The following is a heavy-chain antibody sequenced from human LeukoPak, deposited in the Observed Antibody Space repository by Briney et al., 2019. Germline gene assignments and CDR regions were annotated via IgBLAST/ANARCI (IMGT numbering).Heavy chain of an antibody. V-gene: IGHV4-59*08. Sequence: PSETLSLTCSVSGGSISSYYWSWVRQPPGKGLEWIAYIHYSGSTMYNPSLYSRVTISMETSKNQFSLPLTSVSAADTAVYYCARQPNSGFDPWGQGTLVTVSS. J-gene: IGHJ5*02. CDR2: IHYSGST. CDR3: ARQPNSGFDP. CDR1: GGSISSYY. D-gene: IGHD6-19*01.